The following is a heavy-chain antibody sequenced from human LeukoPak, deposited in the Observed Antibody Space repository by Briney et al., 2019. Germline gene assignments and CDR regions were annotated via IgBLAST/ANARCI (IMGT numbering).Heavy chain of an antibody. V-gene: IGHV3-23*01. CDR3: AKGEVYFDI. Sequence: GGSLRLSCAASGFTFSSYAMTWVRQAPGRGLEWVSGISSNGGSTCYADSVRGRFTISRDNSKNTLYLQMNSLRAEDTAFFYCAKGEVYFDIWGQGTMVTVSS. J-gene: IGHJ3*02. CDR1: GFTFSSYA. CDR2: ISSNGGST.